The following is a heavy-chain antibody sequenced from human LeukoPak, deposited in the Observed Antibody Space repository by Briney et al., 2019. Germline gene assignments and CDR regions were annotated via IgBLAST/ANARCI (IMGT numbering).Heavy chain of an antibody. J-gene: IGHJ4*02. V-gene: IGHV3-30*18. CDR3: AKVSERLATVSNFDY. D-gene: IGHD6-19*01. CDR1: GFTFSSYG. Sequence: GRSLRLSCAASGFTFSSYGMRWVRQAPGKGLEWVAVISYDGSNKYYADSVKGRFTISRDNSKNTLYLQMNSLRAEDTAVYYCAKVSERLATVSNFDYWGQGTLATVSS. CDR2: ISYDGSNK.